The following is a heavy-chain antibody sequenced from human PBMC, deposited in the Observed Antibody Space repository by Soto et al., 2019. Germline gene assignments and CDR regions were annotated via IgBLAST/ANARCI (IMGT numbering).Heavy chain of an antibody. CDR3: ARDQESITDRILQY. CDR2: ISAYNGNT. CDR1: GDTFASFG. Sequence: ASVKVSCKASGDTFASFGFSWVRQAPGQGLEWLGWISAYNGNTHYAQKVRDRVTLTTDTSANTAYMELRSLTSDDTAVYYCARDQESITDRILQYWGQGTRVTVSS. V-gene: IGHV1-18*01. J-gene: IGHJ4*02. D-gene: IGHD3-10*01.